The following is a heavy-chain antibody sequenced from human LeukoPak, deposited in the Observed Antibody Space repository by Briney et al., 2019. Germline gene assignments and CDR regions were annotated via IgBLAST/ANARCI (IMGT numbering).Heavy chain of an antibody. V-gene: IGHV4-61*02. CDR1: GGSISSGSYY. CDR3: ARVKQLWLTDYYYYYMDV. J-gene: IGHJ6*03. Sequence: PSETLSLTCTVSGGSISSGSYYWGWIRQPAGKGLEWIVRIYTSGSTNYNPSLKSRVTISVDTSKNQFSLKLSSVTAADTAVYYCARVKQLWLTDYYYYYMDVWGKGTTVTVSS. CDR2: IYTSGST. D-gene: IGHD5-18*01.